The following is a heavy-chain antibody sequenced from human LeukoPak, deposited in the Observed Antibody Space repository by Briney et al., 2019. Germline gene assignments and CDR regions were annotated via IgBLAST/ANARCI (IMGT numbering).Heavy chain of an antibody. CDR1: GYTFTTYG. CDR3: ARDDPGLAARPHTH. D-gene: IGHD6-6*01. Sequence: ASVKVSCKASGYTFTTYGISWVRQAPGQGLEWMGWISAYNGNTNYAQKLQARVTMTTDTSTSTAYMELRSLRSADTAVYYCARDDPGLAARPHTHWGQGTLVTVSS. V-gene: IGHV1-18*01. CDR2: ISAYNGNT. J-gene: IGHJ4*02.